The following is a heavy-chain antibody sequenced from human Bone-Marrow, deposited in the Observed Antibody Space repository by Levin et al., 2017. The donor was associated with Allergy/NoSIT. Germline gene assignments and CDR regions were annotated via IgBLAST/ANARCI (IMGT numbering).Heavy chain of an antibody. CDR1: GGSITTNHW. V-gene: IGHV4-4*02. D-gene: IGHD6-19*01. CDR2: IYHSGFT. CDR3: ARMYTSGSTPRDAEYFQH. J-gene: IGHJ1*01. Sequence: PSETLSLTCNVSGGSITTNHWWGWVRQPPGKRPQWIGEIYHSGFTNYNPSLKSRVTISMDKSKNQFSLKMTSVTAADTAVYFCARMYTSGSTPRDAEYFQHWGQGTLVIVSS.